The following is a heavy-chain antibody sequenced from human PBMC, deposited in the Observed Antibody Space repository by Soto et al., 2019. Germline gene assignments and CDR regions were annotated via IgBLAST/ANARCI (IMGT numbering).Heavy chain of an antibody. V-gene: IGHV1-69*02. CDR2: IIPSRGIA. CDR3: AKRGDCSSTSCLLLGYHYYYMDV. J-gene: IGHJ6*03. Sequence: ASVKVSCTASGYTFTSYYRRWVRQAPGQGLEWMGIIIPSRGIANYAQKFQGRVTITADKSTSTAYMELSSLRSEGTAVYYCAKRGDCSSTSCLLLGYHYYYMDVWGKGTTVAVSS. CDR1: GYTFTSYY. D-gene: IGHD2-2*01.